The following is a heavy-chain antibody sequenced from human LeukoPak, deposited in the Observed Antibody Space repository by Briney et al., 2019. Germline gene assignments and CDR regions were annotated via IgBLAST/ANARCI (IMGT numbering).Heavy chain of an antibody. J-gene: IGHJ4*02. CDR1: GFTFSYYW. CDR2: INPDGSEN. V-gene: IGHV3-7*01. CDR3: ARDDGHHPVDY. Sequence: GGSLRLSCATSGFTFSYYWMSWVRQAPGEGLEWMANINPDGSENFYVDSVKGRFTISRDNAKNSLYLQMNNLRAEDTAVYYCARDDGHHPVDYWGQGTMVTVSS. D-gene: IGHD1-14*01.